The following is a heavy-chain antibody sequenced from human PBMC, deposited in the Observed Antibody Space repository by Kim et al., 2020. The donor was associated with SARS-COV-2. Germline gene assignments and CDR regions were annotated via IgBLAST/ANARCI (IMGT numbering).Heavy chain of an antibody. CDR3: ARGGQCPDV. D-gene: IGHD6-19*01. V-gene: IGHV4-4*07. Sequence: SETLSLTCTVSGASISNYYWSWIRQPAGKGLEWIGRIYTGGSTNYNPSLKGRVTMSVDTSMKQFSLRLSFVTAADTAVYYCARGGQCPDVWGQGTTVTVS. CDR1: GASISNYY. J-gene: IGHJ6*02. CDR2: IYTGGST.